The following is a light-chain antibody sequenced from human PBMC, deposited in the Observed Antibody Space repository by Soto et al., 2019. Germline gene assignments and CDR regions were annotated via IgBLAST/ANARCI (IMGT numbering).Light chain of an antibody. CDR3: ATWDDALNVWV. CDR2: HDN. CDR1: SSNIGSNT. J-gene: IGLJ3*02. V-gene: IGLV1-44*01. Sequence: QSVLTQPPSVSGTPGQRVTISCSGSSSNIGSNTVNWYRQLPGTAPKLLIYHDNKRPSGVPDRVSGSKSGTSASLAISGVQSEDDADYYCATWDDALNVWVFGGGTKLTVL.